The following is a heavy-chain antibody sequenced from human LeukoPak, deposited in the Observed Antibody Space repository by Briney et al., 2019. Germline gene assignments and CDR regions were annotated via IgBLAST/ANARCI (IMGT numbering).Heavy chain of an antibody. J-gene: IGHJ3*02. V-gene: IGHV3-21*01. D-gene: IGHD3-3*01. CDR3: ARDLPPYDFWSGPSDDAFDI. Sequence: PGGSLRLSCAASGFTFSSYSMNWVRQAPGKGLEWVSSISSSSSYIYYADSVKGRFTISRDNAKNSLYLQMNSLRDEDTVVYYCARDLPPYDFWSGPSDDAFDIWGQGTMVTVSS. CDR2: ISSSSSYI. CDR1: GFTFSSYS.